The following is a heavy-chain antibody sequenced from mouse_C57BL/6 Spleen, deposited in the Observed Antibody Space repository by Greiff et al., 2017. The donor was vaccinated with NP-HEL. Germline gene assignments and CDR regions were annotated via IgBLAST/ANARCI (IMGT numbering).Heavy chain of an antibody. Sequence: QVQLKESGPGLVQPSQSLSITCTVSGFSLTSYGVHWVRQSPGKGLEWLGVIWSGGSTDYTAAFISRLSISKDNSKSQVFFKMNSLQADDTAIYYCARKGDWDYFDYWGQGTTLTVSS. J-gene: IGHJ2*01. CDR1: GFSLTSYG. V-gene: IGHV2-2*01. CDR2: IWSGGST. D-gene: IGHD4-1*01. CDR3: ARKGDWDYFDY.